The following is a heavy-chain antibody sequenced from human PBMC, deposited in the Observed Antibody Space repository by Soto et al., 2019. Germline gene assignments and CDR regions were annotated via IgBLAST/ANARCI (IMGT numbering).Heavy chain of an antibody. Sequence: EVHLQGSGGGLVQPGGSLRLSCAASGFNFNYYAMNWVRRAPGKGLEWVSAISASGGDTYYADSVKGRFTISRDNSKNTQSLQMHCLRAEDTAVYYCATNGDCSRGICYWHVEYWGQGILVTVSS. CDR1: GFNFNYYA. D-gene: IGHD2-15*01. V-gene: IGHV3-23*01. J-gene: IGHJ4*02. CDR3: ATNGDCSRGICYWHVEY. CDR2: ISASGGDT.